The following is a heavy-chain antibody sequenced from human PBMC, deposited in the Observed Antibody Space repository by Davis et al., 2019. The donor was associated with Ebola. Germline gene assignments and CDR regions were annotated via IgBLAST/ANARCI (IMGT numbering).Heavy chain of an antibody. CDR1: GFTVSSNY. V-gene: IGHV3-53*01. CDR2: IYNGGST. D-gene: IGHD2-2*01. J-gene: IGHJ6*02. CDR3: ARQLPYYSYGMDV. Sequence: GGSLRLSCAASGFTVSSNYMSWVRQAPGNGLEWVSVIYNGGSTYYADSVKGRFTISRDNSKNTLYLQMNSLRAEDTAVYFCARQLPYYSYGMDVWGQGTTVTVSS.